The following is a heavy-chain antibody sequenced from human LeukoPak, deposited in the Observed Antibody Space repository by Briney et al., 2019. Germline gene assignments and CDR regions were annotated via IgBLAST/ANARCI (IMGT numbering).Heavy chain of an antibody. V-gene: IGHV4-59*01. Sequence: SETLSLTCTVSGGSISSYYWSWIRQPPGKGLEWIGYIYYSGSTNYNPSLKSRVTISVDTSKNQSSLKLSSVTAADTAVYYCARANYYDSSGYLYYFDYWGQGTLVTVSS. CDR1: GGSISSYY. CDR2: IYYSGST. J-gene: IGHJ4*02. CDR3: ARANYYDSSGYLYYFDY. D-gene: IGHD3-22*01.